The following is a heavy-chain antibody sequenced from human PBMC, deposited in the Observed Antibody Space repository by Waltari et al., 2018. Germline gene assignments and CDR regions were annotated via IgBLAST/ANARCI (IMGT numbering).Heavy chain of an antibody. CDR2: IYYSGYS. CDR3: ARDSYVFNGWFNP. D-gene: IGHD3-10*02. CDR1: GCPISSSY. V-gene: IGHV4-59*12. Sequence: QVQLQESGPGLLKPSETLSLTCTVPGCPISSSYWNWIRQSPGKGLEWIGYIYYSGYSSFNPSLKSRVSLSVDTSKNQFSLKLNSVTAADTAVYYCARDSYVFNGWFNPWGQGTLVTVSS. J-gene: IGHJ5*02.